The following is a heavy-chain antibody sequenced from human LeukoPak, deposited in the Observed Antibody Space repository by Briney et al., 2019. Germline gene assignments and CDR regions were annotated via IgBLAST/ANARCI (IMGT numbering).Heavy chain of an antibody. V-gene: IGHV3-21*01. CDR3: ARVQHGDYYDSSGYYYDY. D-gene: IGHD3-22*01. Sequence: GGSLRLSCAASGFTFSSYSLNWVRQAPGKGLEWVSSISSSSSYIYYADSVKGRFTISRDNAKNSLYLQMNSLRAEDTAVYYCARVQHGDYYDSSGYYYDYWGQGTLVTVSS. CDR1: GFTFSSYS. J-gene: IGHJ4*02. CDR2: ISSSSSYI.